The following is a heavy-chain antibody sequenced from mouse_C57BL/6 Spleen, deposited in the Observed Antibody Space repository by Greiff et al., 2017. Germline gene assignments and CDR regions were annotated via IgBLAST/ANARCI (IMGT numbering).Heavy chain of an antibody. D-gene: IGHD4-1*01. Sequence: VKLQQPGAELVRPGTSVKLSCKASGYTFTSYWMHWVKQRPGQGLEWIGVIDPSDSYTNYNQKFKGKATLTVDTSSSTAYMQLSSLTSEDSAVYYCARWDGFAYWGQGTLVTVSA. CDR1: GYTFTSYW. CDR2: IDPSDSYT. J-gene: IGHJ3*01. CDR3: ARWDGFAY. V-gene: IGHV1-59*01.